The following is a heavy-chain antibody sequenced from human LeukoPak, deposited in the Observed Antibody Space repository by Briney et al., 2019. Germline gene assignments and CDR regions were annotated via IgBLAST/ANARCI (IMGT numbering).Heavy chain of an antibody. Sequence: QTGGSLRLSCAASGFTVSSNYMSWVRQAPGEGLEWVSVIYSGGSTYYADSVKGRFTISRDNSKNTLYLQMNSLRAEDTAVYYCASGSGSYRTPYYYMDVWGTGTTVTVSS. J-gene: IGHJ6*03. CDR2: IYSGGST. D-gene: IGHD3-10*01. CDR1: GFTVSSNY. V-gene: IGHV3-53*01. CDR3: ASGSGSYRTPYYYMDV.